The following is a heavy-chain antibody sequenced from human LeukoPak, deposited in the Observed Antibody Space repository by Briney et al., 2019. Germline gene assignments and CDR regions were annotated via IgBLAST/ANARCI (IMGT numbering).Heavy chain of an antibody. V-gene: IGHV3-30*04. CDR1: GFTFSSYA. CDR3: ARIIVGATGDFDY. J-gene: IGHJ4*02. CDR2: ISYDGSNK. Sequence: PGRSLRLSCAASGFTFSSYAMHWVRQAPGKGLEWVAVISYDGSNKYYADSVKGRFTISRDNSKNTLYLQMNSLRAEDTAVYYCARIIVGATGDFDYWGQGTLVTVSS. D-gene: IGHD1-26*01.